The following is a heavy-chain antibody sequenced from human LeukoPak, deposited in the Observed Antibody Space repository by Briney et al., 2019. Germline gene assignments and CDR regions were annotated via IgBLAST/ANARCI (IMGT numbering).Heavy chain of an antibody. Sequence: GGSLRLSCEASGFIFSNYGMHWVRQAPGKGLECVAFILYDGSKEYYADSVKGRFTISRDNSKNTLYLQMNSLRTEDTAVYYCAKDSLQFLEWLLYSNFDDWGQGTLVTVSS. J-gene: IGHJ4*02. V-gene: IGHV3-30*02. D-gene: IGHD3-3*01. CDR2: ILYDGSKE. CDR1: GFIFSNYG. CDR3: AKDSLQFLEWLLYSNFDD.